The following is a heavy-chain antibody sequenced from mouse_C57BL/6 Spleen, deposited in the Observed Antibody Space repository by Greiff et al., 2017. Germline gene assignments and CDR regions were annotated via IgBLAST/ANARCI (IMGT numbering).Heavy chain of an antibody. J-gene: IGHJ2*01. Sequence: QVQLQQPGAELVKPGASVKMSCKASGYTFTSYWITWVKQRPGQGLEWIGDIHHGSGSTNYNETFKSKATQTVDTSSSTAYMLLSRLTSEYSAVYCGTRVLCDSGYFDYWGQGTTLTVSS. V-gene: IGHV1-55*01. D-gene: IGHD6-1*01. CDR3: TRVLCDSGYFDY. CDR1: GYTFTSYW. CDR2: IHHGSGST.